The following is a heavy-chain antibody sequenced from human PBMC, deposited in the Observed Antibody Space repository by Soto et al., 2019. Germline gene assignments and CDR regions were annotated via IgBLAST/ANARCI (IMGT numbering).Heavy chain of an antibody. CDR3: ARELIGYGMDV. J-gene: IGHJ6*02. V-gene: IGHV3-11*04. Sequence: GGSLRLSCAASGFTFGDYYMSWIRQAPGKGLEWVSYISTSNTIYYADSVKGRFTISRDDAKNSLYLQMNSLRAEDTAVYYCARELIGYGMDVWGQGTTVTVSS. CDR2: ISTSNTI. CDR1: GFTFGDYY. D-gene: IGHD2-21*01.